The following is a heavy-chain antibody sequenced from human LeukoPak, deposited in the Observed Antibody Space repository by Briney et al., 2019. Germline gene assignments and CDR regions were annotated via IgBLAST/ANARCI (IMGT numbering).Heavy chain of an antibody. D-gene: IGHD3-3*01. Sequence: ASVKVSCKASGYTFTGYYMHWVRQAPGQGLEWMGWINPNSGGTSYAQKFQGRVTMTRDTSISTAYMELSRLRSDDTAVYYCARGSARITIFGVVINWFDPWGQGTLVTVSS. CDR2: INPNSGGT. J-gene: IGHJ5*02. CDR1: GYTFTGYY. CDR3: ARGSARITIFGVVINWFDP. V-gene: IGHV1-2*02.